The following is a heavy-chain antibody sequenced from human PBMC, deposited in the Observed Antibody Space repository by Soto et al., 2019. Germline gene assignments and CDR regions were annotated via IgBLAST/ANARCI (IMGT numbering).Heavy chain of an antibody. Sequence: PSETLSLTCAVSGSSIRSGYYWGWIRQAPGKGLEWIGSIYRSGKTYYSPSLQSRVTISVDTSKNQFSLKLSSVTAADTAVYFCARDELLYYFDFWGRGTLVTVS. J-gene: IGHJ4*02. V-gene: IGHV4-38-2*02. CDR3: ARDELLYYFDF. CDR2: IYRSGKT. CDR1: GSSIRSGYY. D-gene: IGHD1-7*01.